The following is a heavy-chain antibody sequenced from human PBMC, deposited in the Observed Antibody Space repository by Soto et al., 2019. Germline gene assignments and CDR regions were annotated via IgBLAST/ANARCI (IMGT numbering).Heavy chain of an antibody. D-gene: IGHD3-22*01. J-gene: IGHJ6*02. Sequence: EVQLLESGGGLVQPGGSLRLSCAASAFTFSGHVMSWVRQAPGKGLEWVSGISSNGGSTYYADSVKGRFTISRDNSKNTLYLQRNSLRAEDTAVYYCGKGISVWLSGYYGIDVWGQGTTVTVSS. V-gene: IGHV3-23*01. CDR3: GKGISVWLSGYYGIDV. CDR1: AFTFSGHV. CDR2: ISSNGGST.